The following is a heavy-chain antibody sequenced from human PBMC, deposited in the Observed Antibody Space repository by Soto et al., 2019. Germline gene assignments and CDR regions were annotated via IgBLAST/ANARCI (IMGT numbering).Heavy chain of an antibody. Sequence: QVQLVESGGGVVQPGRSLRLSCAVSGFTFSDYAMHWVRQAPGKGLEWVAVVSYDGSNKYYADSVKGRFTISRDNSKNTLYLQMNSLRPEDTAVYYCARVPGHSYFDLWGRGTLVTVSS. CDR3: ARVPGHSYFDL. J-gene: IGHJ2*01. CDR2: VSYDGSNK. V-gene: IGHV3-30-3*01. CDR1: GFTFSDYA.